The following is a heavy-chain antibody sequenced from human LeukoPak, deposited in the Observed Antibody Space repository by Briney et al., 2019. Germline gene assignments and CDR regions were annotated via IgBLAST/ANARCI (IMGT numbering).Heavy chain of an antibody. D-gene: IGHD4-23*01. Sequence: VASVKVSCKASGYTFTGYYMHWVRQAPGQGLQWMGWISVYNGKTNYGPLQGRVTMTTDTSTGTAYMELRNLRSDDTAIYYCARHMTTVVTSLDSWGQGTLVTVSS. CDR2: ISVYNGKT. CDR3: ARHMTTVVTSLDS. V-gene: IGHV1-18*04. CDR1: GYTFTGYY. J-gene: IGHJ4*02.